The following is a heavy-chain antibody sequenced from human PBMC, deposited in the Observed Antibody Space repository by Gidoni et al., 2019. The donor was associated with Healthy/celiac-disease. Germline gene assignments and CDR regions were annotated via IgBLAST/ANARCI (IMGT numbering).Heavy chain of an antibody. V-gene: IGHV3-53*01. D-gene: IGHD2-2*01. CDR2: IYSGGST. CDR1: GFTVSSNY. Sequence: EVQLVESGGGLIQPGGSLRLSCAASGFTVSSNYMSWVRQAPGKGLEWVSVIYSGGSTYYADSVKGRFTISRDNSKNTLYLQMNSLRAEDTAVYYCARDSFREYCSSTSCYGMDVWGQGTTVTVSS. J-gene: IGHJ6*02. CDR3: ARDSFREYCSSTSCYGMDV.